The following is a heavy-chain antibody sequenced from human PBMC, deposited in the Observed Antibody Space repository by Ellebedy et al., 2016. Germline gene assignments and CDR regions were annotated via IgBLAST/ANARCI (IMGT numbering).Heavy chain of an antibody. CDR1: GFTVSSNY. CDR2: IYSGGST. CDR3: ARGVPYSSSWIS. Sequence: GESLKISCAASGFTVSSNYMSWVRQAPGKGLEWVSVIYSGGSTYYADSVKGRFTISRDNSKNTLYLQMKSLRAEDTAVYYCARGVPYSSSWISWGQGTLVTVSS. D-gene: IGHD6-13*01. V-gene: IGHV3-66*01. J-gene: IGHJ4*02.